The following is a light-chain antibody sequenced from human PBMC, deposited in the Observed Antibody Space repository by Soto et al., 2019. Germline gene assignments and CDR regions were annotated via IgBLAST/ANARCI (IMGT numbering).Light chain of an antibody. CDR2: RNN. CDR1: SSNIGKNS. Sequence: QAVVTQPPSASGTPGQRVTISCSGRSSNIGKNSVNWYQQFPGTAPKLLIYRNNQRPSGVPDRFSGSKSGTSASLAISGLQSEDEADYYCSVWDDSLNGRVFGGGTKVTVL. J-gene: IGLJ3*02. CDR3: SVWDDSLNGRV. V-gene: IGLV1-44*01.